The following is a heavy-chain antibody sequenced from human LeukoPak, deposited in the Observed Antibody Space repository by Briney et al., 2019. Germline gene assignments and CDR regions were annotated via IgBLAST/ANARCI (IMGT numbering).Heavy chain of an antibody. V-gene: IGHV3-23*01. Sequence: PGGSLRLSCAVSGFIFSNYAMSWVRQAPGKGLEWVSAISGSGGTTYYADSVKGRFTISRDNSKNTLYLQMNSLRAEDTAVYYCAKRQVVVVAPFVSWGQGTLVTVSS. CDR2: ISGSGGTT. CDR1: GFIFSNYA. D-gene: IGHD2-15*01. CDR3: AKRQVVVVAPFVS. J-gene: IGHJ4*02.